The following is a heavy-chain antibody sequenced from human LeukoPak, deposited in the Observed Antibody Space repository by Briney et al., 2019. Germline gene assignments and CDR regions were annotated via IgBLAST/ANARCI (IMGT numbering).Heavy chain of an antibody. V-gene: IGHV4-30-2*01. Sequence: SETLSLTCTVSGGSISSGGYYWSWIRQPPGRGLEWIGYIYHSGSTYYNPSLKSRVTISVDRSKNQFSLKLSSVTAADTAVYYCARVITIFGVVHLGAFDIWGQGTMVTVSS. D-gene: IGHD3-3*01. CDR3: ARVITIFGVVHLGAFDI. CDR1: GGSISSGGYY. CDR2: IYHSGST. J-gene: IGHJ3*02.